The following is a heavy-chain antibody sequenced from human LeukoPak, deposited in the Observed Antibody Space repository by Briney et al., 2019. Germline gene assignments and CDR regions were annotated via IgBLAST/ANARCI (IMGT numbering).Heavy chain of an antibody. Sequence: PGGSLRLSCAASGFILSSYWMHWVRQAPGKGLEWVSRMNGDGSSTSSADSVKGRFSITRDIAKNTLYLQMNSLRVEDTAVYYCVTLTSPVAEHAFDICGQGTLVTVSS. CDR2: MNGDGSST. CDR3: VTLTSPVAEHAFDI. D-gene: IGHD6-19*01. J-gene: IGHJ3*02. CDR1: GFILSSYW. V-gene: IGHV3-74*01.